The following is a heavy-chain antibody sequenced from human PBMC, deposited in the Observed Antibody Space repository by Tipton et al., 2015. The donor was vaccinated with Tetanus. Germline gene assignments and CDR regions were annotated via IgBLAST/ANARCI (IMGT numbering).Heavy chain of an antibody. D-gene: IGHD3-10*01. Sequence: SLRLSCAASGFTFSSYSMNWVRQAPGKGLEWVSSISSSSSYIYYADSVKGRFTISRDNAKNSLYLQMNSLRAEDTAVYYCARDPRSGPPSDYWGQGTLVTVSS. CDR3: ARDPRSGPPSDY. CDR1: GFTFSSYS. V-gene: IGHV3-21*01. J-gene: IGHJ4*02. CDR2: ISSSSSYI.